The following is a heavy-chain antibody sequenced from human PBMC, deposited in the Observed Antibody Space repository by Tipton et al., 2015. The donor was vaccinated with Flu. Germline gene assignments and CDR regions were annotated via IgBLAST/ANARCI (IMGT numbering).Heavy chain of an antibody. CDR1: GGSISSYY. J-gene: IGHJ5*02. CDR3: ARQDFSNYVSDPKNWFDP. V-gene: IGHV4-59*08. CDR2: VSRPGST. D-gene: IGHD4-11*01. Sequence: TLSLTCTVSGGSISSYYWNWIRQFPGKGLEWIGTVSRPGSTVYNPSLKSRVTISIDASKNQFSLNMKSVTAADMAVYYCARQDFSNYVSDPKNWFDPWGQGTLVTVSS.